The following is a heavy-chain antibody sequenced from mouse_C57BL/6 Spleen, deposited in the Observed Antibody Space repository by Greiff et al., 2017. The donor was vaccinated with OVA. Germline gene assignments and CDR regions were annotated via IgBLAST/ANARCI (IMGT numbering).Heavy chain of an antibody. CDR3: ARTIYYYGSSYWYFDV. J-gene: IGHJ1*03. V-gene: IGHV5-17*01. CDR2: ISSGSSTI. CDR1: GFTFSDYG. D-gene: IGHD1-1*01. Sequence: EVNLVESGGGLVKPGGSLKLSCAASGFTFSDYGMHWVRQAPEKGLEWVAYISSGSSTIYYADTVKGRFTISRDNAKNTLFLQMTSLRSEDTAMYYCARTIYYYGSSYWYFDVWGTGTTVTVSS.